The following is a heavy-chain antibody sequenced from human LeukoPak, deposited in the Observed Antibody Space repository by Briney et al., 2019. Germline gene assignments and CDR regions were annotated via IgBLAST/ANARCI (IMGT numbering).Heavy chain of an antibody. D-gene: IGHD4-23*01. CDR2: ISSSSSTI. CDR1: GFTFSSYS. J-gene: IGHJ3*02. CDR3: ARALLRWLSRGAFDI. Sequence: GGSLILSCAASGFTFSSYSMNWGRQAPGKGLEWVSYISSSSSTIYYADSVKGRFTISRDNAKNSLYLQMNSLKDEDTAGDYCARALLRWLSRGAFDIWGQGTMVTVSS. V-gene: IGHV3-48*02.